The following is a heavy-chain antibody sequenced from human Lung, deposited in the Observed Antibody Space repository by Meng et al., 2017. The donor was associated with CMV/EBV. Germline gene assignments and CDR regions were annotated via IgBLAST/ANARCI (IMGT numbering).Heavy chain of an antibody. CDR1: GAPISSSSYY. J-gene: IGHJ3*02. CDR3: ARMLVVTAAIRNDAFDI. V-gene: IGHV4-39*07. Sequence: SXPXSPXGTVLGAPISSSSYYWGWIRQPPGEGLECIGSIYYSASTYYNPSLTSRVTISVATSKNHFSLKLSSVTDADAAVYYCARMLVVTAAIRNDAFDIWXQGTXVTVSS. D-gene: IGHD2-2*01. CDR2: IYYSAST.